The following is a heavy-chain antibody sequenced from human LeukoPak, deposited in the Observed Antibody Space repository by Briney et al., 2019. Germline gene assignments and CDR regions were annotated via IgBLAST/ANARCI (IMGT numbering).Heavy chain of an antibody. D-gene: IGHD6-19*01. CDR2: INSDGSST. CDR1: GFTFSSYW. Sequence: GGSLRLSCAASGFTFSSYWMHWVRQAPGKGLVWVSRINSDGSSTSYADSVKGRFTISRDNAKNTLYLQMNNLRAEDTAVYYCALGIAVAGWYYFDYWGQGTLVTVSS. V-gene: IGHV3-74*01. CDR3: ALGIAVAGWYYFDY. J-gene: IGHJ4*02.